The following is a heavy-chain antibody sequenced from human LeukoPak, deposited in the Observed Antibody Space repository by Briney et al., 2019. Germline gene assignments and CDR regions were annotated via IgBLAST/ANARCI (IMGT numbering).Heavy chain of an antibody. J-gene: IGHJ4*02. V-gene: IGHV3-11*01. D-gene: IGHD3-22*01. CDR3: AKNYYDSSGSIDY. CDR2: ISSSGSTI. CDR1: GFTFSDYY. Sequence: PGGSLRLSCAASGFTFSDYYMSWIRQASGKGLEGVSYISSSGSTIYYADSVKGRFTISRDNAKNSLYLQMNSLRAEDTAVYYCAKNYYDSSGSIDYWGQGTLVTVSS.